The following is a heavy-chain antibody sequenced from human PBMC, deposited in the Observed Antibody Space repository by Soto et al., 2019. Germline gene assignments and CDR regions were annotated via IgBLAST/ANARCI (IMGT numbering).Heavy chain of an antibody. CDR1: GYLFTAYS. J-gene: IGHJ1*01. V-gene: IGHV1-46*01. D-gene: IGHD2-15*01. CDR2: VNPSGGST. Sequence: GASVKVSCKASGYLFTAYSMHWVRLAPGQGLEWMGVVNPSGGSTKYAQNFPGRVTMTRDTSTTTIYIELCSLRSDDTAIYYCAREENCSGGTCYSEYFHRWGQGTLVTVSS. CDR3: AREENCSGGTCYSEYFHR.